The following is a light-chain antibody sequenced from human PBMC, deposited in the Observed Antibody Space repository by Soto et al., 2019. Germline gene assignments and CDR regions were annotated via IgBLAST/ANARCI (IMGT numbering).Light chain of an antibody. CDR1: SSDVGGYNY. CDR2: EVS. J-gene: IGLJ3*02. Sequence: QSALTQPASVSGSPGQSITISCTGTSSDVGGYNYVSWYQQHPGEAPKLMIYEVSNRPSGVSNRFSGSKSVNTASLTISGLQAEDEADYYCSSYTRSSTLVFGGGTKLTVL. V-gene: IGLV2-14*01. CDR3: SSYTRSSTLV.